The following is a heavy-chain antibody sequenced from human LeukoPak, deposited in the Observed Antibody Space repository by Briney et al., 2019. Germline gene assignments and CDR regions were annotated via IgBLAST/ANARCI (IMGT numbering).Heavy chain of an antibody. J-gene: IGHJ5*02. CDR1: GFTFSTYA. Sequence: PGGSLRLSCAASGFTFSTYAMTWVRQAPGMGLEWVSSISGDGAVTYYTDSVQGRFTISSDNSESTLYLQMNRLRVDDTAIYYCAKSQGSDWSWGQGTLVTVSS. CDR2: ISGDGAVT. V-gene: IGHV3-23*01. CDR3: AKSQGSDWS. D-gene: IGHD6-19*01.